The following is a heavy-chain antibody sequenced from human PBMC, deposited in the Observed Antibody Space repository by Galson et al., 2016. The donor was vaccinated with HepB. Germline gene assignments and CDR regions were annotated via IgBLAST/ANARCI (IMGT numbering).Heavy chain of an antibody. Sequence: SLRLSCAASGFTFSSFAMTWVRQAPGKGLEWVSTIGGTGIDIFYAESVKGRFTISRDNSKNTLYLQMESLRAEDTAVYYCAKDRGWEYQNYYRDVWGKGTTVTVSS. J-gene: IGHJ6*03. CDR1: GFTFSSFA. D-gene: IGHD2-2*01. V-gene: IGHV3-23*01. CDR3: AKDRGWEYQNYYRDV. CDR2: IGGTGIDI.